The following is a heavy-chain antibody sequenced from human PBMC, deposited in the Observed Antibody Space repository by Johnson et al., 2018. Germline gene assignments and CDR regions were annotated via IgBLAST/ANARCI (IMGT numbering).Heavy chain of an antibody. CDR1: GFTFSSSD. J-gene: IGHJ3*02. CDR3: ARDWGGSGSYLFAFDI. D-gene: IGHD1-26*01. V-gene: IGHV3-33*01. CDR2: IWYDGSNK. Sequence: QVQLVQSGGGVVQXGRSLRLSCAASGFTFSSSDMHWVRQTPGKGLEWVAVIWYDGSNKSYADSVKGRFTLARDNSKNTLYLQMNSLRAEDTAVYYCARDWGGSGSYLFAFDIWGQGTMVTVSS.